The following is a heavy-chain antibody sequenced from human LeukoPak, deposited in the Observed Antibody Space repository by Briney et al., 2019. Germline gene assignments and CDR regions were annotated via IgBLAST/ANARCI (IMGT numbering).Heavy chain of an antibody. V-gene: IGHV1-3*01. CDR3: ARDASPTAVAAWFDP. Sequence: ASVKVSCKASGYTFTSYAMHWVRQAPGQRLEWMGWINAGNGNTKYSQKFQGRVTITRDTSASTAYMELSSLRSEDTAVYYCARDASPTAVAAWFDPWGQGTLVTVSS. CDR1: GYTFTSYA. J-gene: IGHJ5*02. CDR2: INAGNGNT. D-gene: IGHD6-19*01.